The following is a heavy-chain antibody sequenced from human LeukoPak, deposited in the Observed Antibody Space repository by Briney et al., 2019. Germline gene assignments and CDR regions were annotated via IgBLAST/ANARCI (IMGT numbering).Heavy chain of an antibody. Sequence: GGSLRLSCAASGFTFSSYWMSWVCQAPGKGLEWVANIKQDGSEKYYVDSVKGRFTISRDNAKNSPYLQMNSLRAEDTAVYYCAREGGSYHFDYWGQGTLVTVSS. J-gene: IGHJ4*02. CDR2: IKQDGSEK. CDR3: AREGGSYHFDY. V-gene: IGHV3-7*01. CDR1: GFTFSSYW. D-gene: IGHD1-26*01.